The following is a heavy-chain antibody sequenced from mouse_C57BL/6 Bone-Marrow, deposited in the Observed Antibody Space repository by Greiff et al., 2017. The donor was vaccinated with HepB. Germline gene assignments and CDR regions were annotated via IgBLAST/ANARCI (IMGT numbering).Heavy chain of an antibody. J-gene: IGHJ2*01. CDR3: TTGLGRDFDY. CDR2: IDPENGDT. D-gene: IGHD4-1*01. V-gene: IGHV14-4*01. Sequence: VQLQQSGAELVRPGASVKLSCTASGFNIKDDYMHWVKQRPEQGLEWIGWIDPENGDTEYASKFQGKATITADTSSNTAYLQLSSLTSEDTAVYDCTTGLGRDFDYWGQGTTLTVSS. CDR1: GFNIKDDY.